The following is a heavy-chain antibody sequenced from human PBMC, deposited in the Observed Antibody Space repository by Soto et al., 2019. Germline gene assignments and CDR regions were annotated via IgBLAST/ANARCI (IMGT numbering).Heavy chain of an antibody. CDR3: SRGTSIPASGDY. Sequence: QVQLVQSGAEVKKPGASVKVSCKASGYTFTNYGINWVRQAPGQGLEWLGWVSAYNGERRYAQRVQARVIMTTGTATTSAYMELRRLRSDDTAVYYCSRGTSIPASGDYWGQGTLVTVSS. J-gene: IGHJ4*01. CDR2: VSAYNGER. CDR1: GYTFTNYG. V-gene: IGHV1-18*01. D-gene: IGHD6-6*01.